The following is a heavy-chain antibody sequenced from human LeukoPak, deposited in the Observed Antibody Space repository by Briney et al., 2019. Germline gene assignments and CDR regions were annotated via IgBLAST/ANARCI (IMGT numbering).Heavy chain of an antibody. D-gene: IGHD3-16*01. J-gene: IGHJ4*02. Sequence: GASVKVSCKASGGTFSSYAISWVRQAPGQGLEWMGWINGNTGNAKYAQKLQGRVTFTTDTSTSTVYMELRSLRSDDTAAYYCVRDFHYAPDYWGQGTLVTVPS. V-gene: IGHV1-18*01. CDR3: VRDFHYAPDY. CDR1: GGTFSSYA. CDR2: INGNTGNA.